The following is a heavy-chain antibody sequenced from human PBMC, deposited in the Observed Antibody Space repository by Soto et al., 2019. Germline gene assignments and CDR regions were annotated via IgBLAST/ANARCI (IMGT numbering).Heavy chain of an antibody. CDR2: ISYDGSNK. CDR1: GFTFSSYG. D-gene: IGHD5-12*01. V-gene: IGHV3-30*18. CDR3: AKNYSGYDWGPEEVFDYYMDV. J-gene: IGHJ6*03. Sequence: QVQLVASGGGVVQPGRSLRLSCAASGFTFSSYGMHWVRQAPGKGLEWVAVISYDGSNKYYADSVKGRFTISRDNSKNTLYMQMNSLRAEDTAVYYCAKNYSGYDWGPEEVFDYYMDVWCKGTTVIVSS.